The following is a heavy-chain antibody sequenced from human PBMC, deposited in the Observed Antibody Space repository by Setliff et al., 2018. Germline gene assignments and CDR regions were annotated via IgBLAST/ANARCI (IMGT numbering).Heavy chain of an antibody. J-gene: IGHJ4*02. CDR1: GFTFSDYY. D-gene: IGHD5-18*01. CDR2: ISSSGSTI. Sequence: GESLKISCAASGFTFSDYYMSWIRQAPGKGLEWVPYISSSGSTIYYADSVKGRFTISRDNAKNSLYLQMNSLRAEDTAVYYCARTGYSYGTYYFDYWGQGTLVTVSS. V-gene: IGHV3-11*01. CDR3: ARTGYSYGTYYFDY.